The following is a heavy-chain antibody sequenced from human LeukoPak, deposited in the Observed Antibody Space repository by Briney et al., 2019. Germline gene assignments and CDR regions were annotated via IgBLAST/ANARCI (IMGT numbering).Heavy chain of an antibody. CDR1: GGSISSYC. CDR2: IYYGGST. V-gene: IGHV4-59*01. J-gene: IGHJ4*02. Sequence: SETLSLTCTVSGGSISSYCWNWIRQPPGKGWEWIVYIYYGGSTNYYPSLKNRVTISVDTTKNQFSLKQSSVTAADAAVYYCARGADSSGYYSNFCFDYRGQGTPVTVSS. D-gene: IGHD3-22*01. CDR3: ARGADSSGYYSNFCFDY.